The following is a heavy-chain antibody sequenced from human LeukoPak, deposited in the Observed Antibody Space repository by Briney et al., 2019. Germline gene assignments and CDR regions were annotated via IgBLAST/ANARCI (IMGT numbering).Heavy chain of an antibody. V-gene: IGHV3-30*04. D-gene: IGHD3-3*01. CDR1: GFTFSSYA. CDR2: ISYDGSNK. Sequence: GGSLRLSCAASGFTFSSYAMHWVRQAPGKGLEWVAVISYDGSNKYYADSVKGRFTISRDNSKNTLYLQMNSLRAEDTAVYYCARNSIFDFWSGYYPYWGLGTLVTVS. CDR3: ARNSIFDFWSGYYPY. J-gene: IGHJ4*02.